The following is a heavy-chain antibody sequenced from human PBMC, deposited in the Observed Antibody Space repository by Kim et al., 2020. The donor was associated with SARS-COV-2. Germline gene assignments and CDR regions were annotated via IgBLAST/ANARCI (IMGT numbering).Heavy chain of an antibody. CDR1: GGSFSGYY. J-gene: IGHJ6*02. CDR2: INHSGST. Sequence: SETLSLTCAVYGGSFSGYYWSWIRQPPGKGLEWIGEINHSGSTNYNPSLKSRVTISVDTSKNQFSLKLSSVTAADTAVYYCARGGITIFGVVMDVWGQGTTVTVSS. V-gene: IGHV4-34*01. CDR3: ARGGITIFGVVMDV. D-gene: IGHD3-3*01.